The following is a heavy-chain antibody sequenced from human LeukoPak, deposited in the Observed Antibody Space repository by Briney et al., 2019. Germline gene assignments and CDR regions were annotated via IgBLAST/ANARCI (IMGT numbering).Heavy chain of an antibody. Sequence: KPSETLSLTCAVYGGSFSGYYWSWIRQPPGKGLEWIGEINHSGSTNYNPSLKSRVTISVDTSKNQFSLKLSSVTAADTAVYYCASTGTFFGVVRYWGQGTLVTVSS. CDR1: GGSFSGYY. CDR2: INHSGST. D-gene: IGHD3-3*01. CDR3: ASTGTFFGVVRY. J-gene: IGHJ4*02. V-gene: IGHV4-34*01.